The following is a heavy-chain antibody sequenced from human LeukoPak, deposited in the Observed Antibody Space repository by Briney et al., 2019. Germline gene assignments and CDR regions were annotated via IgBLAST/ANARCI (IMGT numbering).Heavy chain of an antibody. CDR3: ASPQTPGYYYDSSGYYSLFY. V-gene: IGHV1-24*01. J-gene: IGHJ4*02. CDR1: GYTLTELS. D-gene: IGHD3-22*01. Sequence: ASVKASCKVSGYTLTELSMHWVRQAPGKGLEWMGGFDPEDGETIYAQKFQGRVTMTEDTSTDAAYMELSSLRSEDTAVYYCASPQTPGYYYDSSGYYSLFYWGQGTLVTVSS. CDR2: FDPEDGET.